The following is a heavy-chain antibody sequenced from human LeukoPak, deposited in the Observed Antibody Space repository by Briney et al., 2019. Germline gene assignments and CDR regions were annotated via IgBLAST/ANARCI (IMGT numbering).Heavy chain of an antibody. CDR3: ATIRSGYDSSGYYPFDY. CDR2: INPNSGGT. D-gene: IGHD3-22*01. V-gene: IGHV1-2*02. Sequence: ASVKVSCKASGYTFTDYSLHWVRQAPGQGLEWMGWINPNSGGTNYAQKFQGRVTMTRDTSISTAYMELSRLRSDDTAVYYCATIRSGYDSSGYYPFDYWGQGTLVTVSS. J-gene: IGHJ4*02. CDR1: GYTFTDYS.